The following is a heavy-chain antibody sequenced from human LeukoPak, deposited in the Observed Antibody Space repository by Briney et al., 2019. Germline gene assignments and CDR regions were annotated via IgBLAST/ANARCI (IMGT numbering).Heavy chain of an antibody. CDR2: IYYSGST. CDR3: ARGPGIAVAGTGY. D-gene: IGHD6-19*01. V-gene: IGHV4-59*12. J-gene: IGHJ4*02. CDR1: GGSISSYY. Sequence: PSETLSLTCTVSGGSISSYYWSWIRQPPGKGLEWIGYIYYSGSTNYNPSLKSRVTISVDTSKNQFSLKLSSVTAADTAVYYCARGPGIAVAGTGYWGQGTLVTVSS.